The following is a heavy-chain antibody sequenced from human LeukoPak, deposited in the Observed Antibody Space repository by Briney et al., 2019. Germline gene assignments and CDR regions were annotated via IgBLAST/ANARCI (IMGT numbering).Heavy chain of an antibody. Sequence: SETLSLTCTVSGYSISSGYYWGWIRQPPGKGLEWIGSIYHSGSTYYNPSLKSRVTISVDTSKNQFSLKLSSVTAADTAVYYCARAGAGGNSRTYYYYYMDVWGKGTTVTVSS. CDR2: IYHSGST. D-gene: IGHD4-23*01. J-gene: IGHJ6*03. V-gene: IGHV4-38-2*02. CDR3: ARAGAGGNSRTYYYYYMDV. CDR1: GYSISSGYY.